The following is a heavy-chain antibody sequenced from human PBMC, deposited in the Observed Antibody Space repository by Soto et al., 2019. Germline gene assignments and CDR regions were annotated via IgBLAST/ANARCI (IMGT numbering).Heavy chain of an antibody. D-gene: IGHD3-22*01. Sequence: GESLKISCKGSGYSFTSYWISWVRQMPGKGLEWMGRIDPSDSYTNYSPSFQGHVTISADKSISTAYLQWSSLKASDTAMYYCQAEGYYYDSSGYPEYYYYGMDVWGQGTTVTVSS. CDR2: IDPSDSYT. V-gene: IGHV5-10-1*01. CDR3: QAEGYYYDSSGYPEYYYYGMDV. J-gene: IGHJ6*02. CDR1: GYSFTSYW.